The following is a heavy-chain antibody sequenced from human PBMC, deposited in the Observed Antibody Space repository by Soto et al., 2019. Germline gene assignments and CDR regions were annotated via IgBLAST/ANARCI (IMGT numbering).Heavy chain of an antibody. Sequence: GASVTVSCTASGYSLTGYGITWLRQAPGQGLEWMGWISAYNGNTNYAQNFQGRVTLTTATSTRTAYMELRGLSSDGTAVYYGARGYRAVRPGWFYHWGQGALDTVSS. CDR1: GYSLTGYG. V-gene: IGHV1-18*04. J-gene: IGHJ5*02. D-gene: IGHD5-12*01. CDR2: ISAYNGNT. CDR3: ARGYRAVRPGWFYH.